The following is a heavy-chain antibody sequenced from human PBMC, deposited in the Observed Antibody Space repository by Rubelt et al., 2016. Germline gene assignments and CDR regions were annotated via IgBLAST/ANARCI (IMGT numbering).Heavy chain of an antibody. J-gene: IGHJ4*02. V-gene: IGHV3-7*01. D-gene: IGHD3-3*01. CDR2: IKQDGTEK. CDR3: ARGSLRPGDF. CDR1: GFKFSSLG. Sequence: EVQLVESGGGLVQPGGSLRLSCAASGFKFSSLGMHWVRQAPGKGLEWVANIKQDGTEKYYLESVKGRFTISRDNAKNSLYLQMNSLRAEDTAVYYCARGSLRPGDFWGQGTLVTVSS.